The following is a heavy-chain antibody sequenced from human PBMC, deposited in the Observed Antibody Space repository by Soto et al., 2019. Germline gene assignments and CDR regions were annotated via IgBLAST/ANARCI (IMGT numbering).Heavy chain of an antibody. D-gene: IGHD4-4*01. J-gene: IGHJ6*02. CDR2: IIPIFGAA. Sequence: QVQLVQSGAEVKKPGSSVKVSCNASGGTFSSYAISWVRQAPGQGLEWMGGIIPIFGAANYAQKFQGRVTITADESTSTAYMALSSLRSEDTAVYYCANSPTAYYYYGMDAWGQGTTVTVSS. CDR1: GGTFSSYA. V-gene: IGHV1-69*01. CDR3: ANSPTAYYYYGMDA.